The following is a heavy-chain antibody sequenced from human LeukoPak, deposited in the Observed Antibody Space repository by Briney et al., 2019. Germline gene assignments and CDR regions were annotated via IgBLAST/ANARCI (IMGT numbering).Heavy chain of an antibody. Sequence: SETLSLTCTVSGGSISSYYWSWIRQPPGKGLEWIGYIYYSGSTNYNPSLKSRVTISVDTSKNQFSLKLSSVTAADTAEYYCARDAAAGTLGAFDIWGQGTMVTVSS. CDR3: ARDAAAGTLGAFDI. CDR2: IYYSGST. J-gene: IGHJ3*02. V-gene: IGHV4-59*01. CDR1: GGSISSYY. D-gene: IGHD6-13*01.